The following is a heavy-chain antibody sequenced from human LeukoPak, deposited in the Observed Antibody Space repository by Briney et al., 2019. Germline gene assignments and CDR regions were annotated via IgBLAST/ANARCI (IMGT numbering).Heavy chain of an antibody. CDR2: LYGGGST. Sequence: GGSLRLSCAASGFLVSSSYMNWVRQAPGKGLEWVSVLYGGGSTFYADSVKGRFTISRDNSKNTLYLQMNSLRAEDTAVYYCAPTPLEWLLEVPNWGQGTLVTVSS. D-gene: IGHD3-3*01. CDR1: GFLVSSSY. V-gene: IGHV3-53*01. CDR3: APTPLEWLLEVPN. J-gene: IGHJ4*02.